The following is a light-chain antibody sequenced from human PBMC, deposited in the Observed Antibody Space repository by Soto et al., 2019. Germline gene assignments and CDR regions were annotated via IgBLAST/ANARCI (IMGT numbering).Light chain of an antibody. CDR2: EAS. CDR1: SSDVGGYNY. V-gene: IGLV2-8*01. J-gene: IGLJ1*01. CDR3: LSYADTAYV. Sequence: QSALTQPPSASGSPGQSVTISCAGTSSDVGGYNYVSWYQQYPGKVPKLMIYEASERPSGVPDRFSGSKSGNTAFLTVSGLQAEDEADYYCLSYADTAYVFGTGTKRTVL.